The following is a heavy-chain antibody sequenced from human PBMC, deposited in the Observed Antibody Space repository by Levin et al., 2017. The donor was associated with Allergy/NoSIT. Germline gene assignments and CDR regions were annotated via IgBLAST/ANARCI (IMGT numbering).Heavy chain of an antibody. J-gene: IGHJ4*02. Sequence: SETLSLTCTVSGDSVRTETSHWTWIRQPPGTGLEWIGFIHYTGRSNYKSSLKSRVTLSLDASKNQFSLKLRSVTAADSAVYFCARDSRIVRATAIDSWGQGILVRVSS. V-gene: IGHV4-61*01. CDR3: ARDSRIVRATAIDS. D-gene: IGHD1-26*01. CDR1: GDSVRTETSH. CDR2: IHYTGRS.